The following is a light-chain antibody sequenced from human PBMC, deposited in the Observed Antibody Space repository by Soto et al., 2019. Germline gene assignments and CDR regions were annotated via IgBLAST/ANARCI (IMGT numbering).Light chain of an antibody. CDR2: SAS. Sequence: EIVMTQSPATLSVSPGETATLSCRASQSVSTDLAWYQQKPGHSPRLLIYSASTRATGVPARFSGSGFGTEFSLIISSLQSEDFALYFCLQYTDWPRTFGPVTRVEIK. CDR1: QSVSTD. V-gene: IGKV3-15*01. CDR3: LQYTDWPRT. J-gene: IGKJ1*01.